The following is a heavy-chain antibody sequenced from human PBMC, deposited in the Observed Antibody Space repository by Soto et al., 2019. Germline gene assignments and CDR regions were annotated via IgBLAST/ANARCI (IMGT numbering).Heavy chain of an antibody. V-gene: IGHV4-39*01. CDR3: AVGYCSSTTCTREYFQH. J-gene: IGHJ1*01. Sequence: SETLSLTCTVSGGSISSSSYYWGWIRQPPGKGLEWFGSIYYSGSTYYNPSLKSRVTISVDTSKNQSSLRLRSVTAADTAVYYCAVGYCSSTTCTREYFQHWGQGTLVTVSS. CDR1: GGSISSSSYY. CDR2: IYYSGST. D-gene: IGHD2-2*01.